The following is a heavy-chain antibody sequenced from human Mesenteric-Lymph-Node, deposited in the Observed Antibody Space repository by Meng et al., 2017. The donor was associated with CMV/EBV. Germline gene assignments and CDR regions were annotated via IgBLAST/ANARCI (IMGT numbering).Heavy chain of an antibody. Sequence: VQRRVPGPDPVTPSRTPPLSCTGTGGSISSGDTYWRWIRPPPGKGLEWIWYIYYSGSTYYMPSLKSRVTISVDTSKNQFSLKLSSVTAADTAVYYCAREGSGSWFGAATFDYWGQGTLVTVSS. J-gene: IGHJ4*02. CDR3: AREGSGSWFGAATFDY. CDR2: IYYSGST. V-gene: IGHV4-30-4*01. D-gene: IGHD3-10*01. CDR1: GGSISSGDTY.